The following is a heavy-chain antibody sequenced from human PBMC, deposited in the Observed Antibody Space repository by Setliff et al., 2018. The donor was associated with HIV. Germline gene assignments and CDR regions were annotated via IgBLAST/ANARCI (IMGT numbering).Heavy chain of an antibody. Sequence: ASVKVSCKASGYTFTSYGISWVRQAPGQGLEWMGWISAYNGNTNYAQKLQGRVTMTTDTSTSTAYMELRSLRSDDTAVYYCARARGNSWVRAGELYYYYMDVWGKGTTVTVS. CDR1: GYTFTSYG. V-gene: IGHV1-18*01. CDR3: ARARGNSWVRAGELYYYYMDV. CDR2: ISAYNGNT. J-gene: IGHJ6*03. D-gene: IGHD2-21*02.